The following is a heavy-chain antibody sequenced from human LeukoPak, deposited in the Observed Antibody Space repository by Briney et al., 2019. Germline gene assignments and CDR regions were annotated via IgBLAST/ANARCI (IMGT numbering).Heavy chain of an antibody. J-gene: IGHJ4*02. D-gene: IGHD5-18*01. V-gene: IGHV3-30*03. CDR1: RFTFSSYG. CDR2: ISYDGSNK. CDR3: ARGSGYSYSFTGRERTKSRLDY. Sequence: GGTLRLSCAASRFTFSSYGMSWVRQAPGKGLQWVAVISYDGSNKYYADSVKGRFTISRDNSKNTLYLQMNSLRAEDTAVYYCARGSGYSYSFTGRERTKSRLDYWGQGTLVTVSS.